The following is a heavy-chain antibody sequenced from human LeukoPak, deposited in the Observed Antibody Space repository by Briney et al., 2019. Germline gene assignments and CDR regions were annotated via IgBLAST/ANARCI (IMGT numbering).Heavy chain of an antibody. V-gene: IGHV4-61*02. J-gene: IGHJ3*02. Sequence: SETLSLTCTVSGGSISSGSYYWSWIRQPAGKGLEWIGRIYTSGSTNYNPSLKSRVTISVDTSKNQFSLKLSSVTAADTAVYYCARREEGYSYGYWVVGVDAFDIWGQGTMVTVSS. CDR2: IYTSGST. CDR3: ARREEGYSYGYWVVGVDAFDI. CDR1: GGSISSGSYY. D-gene: IGHD5-18*01.